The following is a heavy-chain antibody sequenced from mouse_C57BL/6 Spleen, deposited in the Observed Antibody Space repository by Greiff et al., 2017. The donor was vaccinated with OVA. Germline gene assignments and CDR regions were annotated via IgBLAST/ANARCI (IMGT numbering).Heavy chain of an antibody. Sequence: QVQLQQSGAELVKPGASVKLSCKASGYTFTSYWMQWVKQRPGQGLEWIGEIDPSDSYTNYNQKFKGKATLTVDTSSSTAYMQLSSLTSEDSAVYYCARNSNYGGGSYAMDYWGQGTSVTVSS. J-gene: IGHJ4*01. D-gene: IGHD2-5*01. CDR2: IDPSDSYT. CDR1: GYTFTSYW. V-gene: IGHV1-50*01. CDR3: ARNSNYGGGSYAMDY.